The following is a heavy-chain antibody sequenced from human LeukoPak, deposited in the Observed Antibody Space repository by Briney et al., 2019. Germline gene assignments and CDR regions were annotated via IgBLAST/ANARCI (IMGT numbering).Heavy chain of an antibody. CDR3: ARCEEQWLVPDY. D-gene: IGHD6-19*01. CDR1: GYTFTGYY. CDR2: INPNSGGT. Sequence: ASVKVSCKASGYTFTGYYMHWVRQAPRQGLEWMGRINPNSGGTNYAQKFQGRVTMTRDTSISTVYMELSRLRSDDTAVYYCARCEEQWLVPDYWGQGTLVTVSS. V-gene: IGHV1-2*06. J-gene: IGHJ4*02.